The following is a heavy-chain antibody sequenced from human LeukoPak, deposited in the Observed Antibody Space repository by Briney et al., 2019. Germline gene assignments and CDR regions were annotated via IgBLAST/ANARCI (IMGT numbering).Heavy chain of an antibody. CDR2: IIPMFGTT. CDR1: GGTFSNYA. Sequence: SVKVSCKASGGTFSNYAISWVRQAPGQGLEWMGRIIPMFGTTNYAQKFQGRVTITTDESTSTAYMELSSLRSEDTAVYYCARRRDGYNWVIPYYYYMDVWGKGTTVTVS. CDR3: ARRRDGYNWVIPYYYYMDV. J-gene: IGHJ6*03. D-gene: IGHD5-24*01. V-gene: IGHV1-69*05.